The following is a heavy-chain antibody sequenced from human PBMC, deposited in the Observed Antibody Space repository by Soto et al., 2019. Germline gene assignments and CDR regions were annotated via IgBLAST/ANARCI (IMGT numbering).Heavy chain of an antibody. CDR1: GYTFTSYG. J-gene: IGHJ6*02. CDR3: ARDPSSGWYTNYYYGMDV. D-gene: IGHD6-19*01. V-gene: IGHV1-18*01. Sequence: ASVKVSCKASGYTFTSYGISWVRQAPGQGLEWMGWISAYNGNTNYAQKLQGRVTMTTDTSTSTAYMELRSLRSDDTAVYYCARDPSSGWYTNYYYGMDVWGQGPTVTVYS. CDR2: ISAYNGNT.